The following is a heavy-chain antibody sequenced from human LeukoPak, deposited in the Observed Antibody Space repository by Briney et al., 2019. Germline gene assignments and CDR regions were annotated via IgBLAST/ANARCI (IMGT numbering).Heavy chain of an antibody. CDR3: ARQIYGGNGDY. CDR2: IYPGDSDT. V-gene: IGHV5-51*01. Sequence: GESLKISCKASGHNFPNYWIGWVRQMPGKGLEWMGIIYPGDSDTRYSPSFQGQVTISADKSISTAYLQWSSLKASDTAMYYCARQIYGGNGDYWGQGTLVTVSS. J-gene: IGHJ4*02. CDR1: GHNFPNYW. D-gene: IGHD4-23*01.